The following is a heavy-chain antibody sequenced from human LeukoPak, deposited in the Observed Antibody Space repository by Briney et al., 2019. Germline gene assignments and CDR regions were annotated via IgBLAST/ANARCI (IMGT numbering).Heavy chain of an antibody. J-gene: IGHJ3*02. V-gene: IGHV3-21*03. CDR1: RFIFSSYS. CDR2: ISSGTTYI. CDR3: ARDRREQWLAPDAFEI. D-gene: IGHD6-19*01. Sequence: GGSLRLSCAASRFIFSSYSMNWVRQAPGKGLEWVSSISSGTTYIYYADSVKGRFTVSRDNAKDSLYLQMNSLRAEDTAVYYCARDRREQWLAPDAFEIWGQGTMVTVSS.